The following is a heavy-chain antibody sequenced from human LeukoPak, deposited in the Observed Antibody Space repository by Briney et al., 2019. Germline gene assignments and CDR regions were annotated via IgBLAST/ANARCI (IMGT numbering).Heavy chain of an antibody. CDR1: GYTFTGHY. CDR3: ARTVAGGGYSRCDY. CDR2: ININSGGT. J-gene: IGHJ4*02. Sequence: ASVKVSCKASGYTFTGHYMHWVPQAPGQGLEWMGWININSGGTNYAQKFQGRVTLTRATSISTACMELSRLRPDDTAVYFCARTVAGGGYSRCDYWGQGTLVTVSS. V-gene: IGHV1-2*02. D-gene: IGHD5-12*01.